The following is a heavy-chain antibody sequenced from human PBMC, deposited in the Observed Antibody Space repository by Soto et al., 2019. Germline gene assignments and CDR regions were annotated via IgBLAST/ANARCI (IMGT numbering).Heavy chain of an antibody. D-gene: IGHD5-12*01. CDR1: GYTFTSYY. V-gene: IGHV1-46*01. CDR2: INPSGGST. J-gene: IGHJ4*02. CDR3: AGVDIVAYYDY. Sequence: ASVKVSCKASGYTFTSYYIHWVRQAPGQGLEWMGIINPSGGSTTYAQKFQGRVTMSRDTSTSTVYMELSSLRSEDTAMYYCAGVDIVAYYDYWGQGTQVTVSS.